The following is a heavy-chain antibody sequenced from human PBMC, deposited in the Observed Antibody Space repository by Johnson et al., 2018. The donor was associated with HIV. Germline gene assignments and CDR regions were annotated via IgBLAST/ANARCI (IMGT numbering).Heavy chain of an antibody. CDR3: AKDLLSSSRFHDAFDI. J-gene: IGHJ3*02. D-gene: IGHD6-13*01. CDR2: IRYDGSNK. Sequence: QVQLVESGGGLVQPGGSLRLSCAASGFALSNYWMNWVRQAPGKGLEWVAFIRYDGSNKNYADSVKGRFPISRDNSKNTLYLQMNSLRAEDTAVYYCAKDLLSSSRFHDAFDIWGQGTMVTVSS. CDR1: GFALSNYW. V-gene: IGHV3-30*02.